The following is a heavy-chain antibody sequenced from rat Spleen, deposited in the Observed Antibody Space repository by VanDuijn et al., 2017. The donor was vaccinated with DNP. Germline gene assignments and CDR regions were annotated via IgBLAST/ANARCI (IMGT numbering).Heavy chain of an antibody. Sequence: QVQLKESGPGLVQSSKTLSLTCTVSGFSLTSHNVHWVRQPPGKGLEWMGIMWSGGSADYNSALKFRLSISRDTSKSQVFLKMNSLQTEDTAMYFCARIGGANWGQGVMVTVSS. V-gene: IGHV2-30*01. CDR1: GFSLTSHN. CDR2: MWSGGSA. D-gene: IGHD4-3*01. J-gene: IGHJ2*01. CDR3: ARIGGAN.